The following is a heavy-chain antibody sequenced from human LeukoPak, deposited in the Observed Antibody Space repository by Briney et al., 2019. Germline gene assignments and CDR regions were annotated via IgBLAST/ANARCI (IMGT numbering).Heavy chain of an antibody. J-gene: IGHJ6*03. V-gene: IGHV4-59*01. CDR3: ARVGQYSGSYQSTSYYYMDV. D-gene: IGHD1-26*01. CDR1: GGSISSYY. Sequence: SETLSLTCTVSGGSISSYYWSWIRQPPGKGLEWIGYIYYSGSTSYNPSLKSRVTISVDTSKNQFSLKLSSVTAADTAVYYCARVGQYSGSYQSTSYYYMDVWGKGTTVTVSS. CDR2: IYYSGST.